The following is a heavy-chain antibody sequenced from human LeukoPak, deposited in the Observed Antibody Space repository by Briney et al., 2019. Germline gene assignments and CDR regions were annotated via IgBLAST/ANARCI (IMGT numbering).Heavy chain of an antibody. Sequence: PGGSLRLSCAASGFTFSSYAMHWVRQAPGKGLEWVAVISYDGSNKYYADSVKGRFTISRDNSKNTLYLQMNSLGAEDTAVYYCASRDTAMVLWGQGTLVTVSS. J-gene: IGHJ4*02. CDR3: ASRDTAMVL. CDR2: ISYDGSNK. D-gene: IGHD5-18*01. CDR1: GFTFSSYA. V-gene: IGHV3-30*04.